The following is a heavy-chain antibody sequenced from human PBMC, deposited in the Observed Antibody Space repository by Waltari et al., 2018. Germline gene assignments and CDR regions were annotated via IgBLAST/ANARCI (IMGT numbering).Heavy chain of an antibody. CDR3: ARVGSSSGMDV. CDR1: GGSISSSNW. CDR2: IYHSGST. V-gene: IGHV4-4*02. J-gene: IGHJ6*02. Sequence: QVQLQESGPGLVKPSGTLSLTCAVSGGSISSSNWWSWVRQPPGKGLAWIGEIYHSGSTNYNPALKSRGSISVDKSKYQFSLKLSSVTAADTAVYYCARVGSSSGMDVWGQGTTVTVSS. D-gene: IGHD6-13*01.